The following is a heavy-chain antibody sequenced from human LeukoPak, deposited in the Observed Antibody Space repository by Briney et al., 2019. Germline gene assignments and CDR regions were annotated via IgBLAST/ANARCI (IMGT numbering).Heavy chain of an antibody. D-gene: IGHD6-19*01. CDR2: IYYSGST. CDR3: ARDNHVAGYYYYGMDV. V-gene: IGHV4-61*01. J-gene: IGHJ6*02. Sequence: NPSETLSLTCTVSGGSVSSGSYYWSWIRQPPGKGLEWIGYIYYSGSTNYNPSLKSRVTISVDTSKNQFSLKLSSVTAADTAVYYCARDNHVAGYYYYGMDVWGQGTTVTVSS. CDR1: GGSVSSGSYY.